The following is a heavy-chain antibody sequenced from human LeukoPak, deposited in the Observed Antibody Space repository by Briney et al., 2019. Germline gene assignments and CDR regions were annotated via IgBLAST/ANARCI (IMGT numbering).Heavy chain of an antibody. CDR3: GXSPSPTGTERYY. Sequence: GESLKISCKLSGYPFTTYWIGGVRHMPGKGLEWMGVIYPTDSDARXXXSXXXQVTISVDKSISTVYLQWNSLKASDSAMYYCGXSPSPTGTERYYWGQGTVVTVSS. D-gene: IGHD3-9*01. CDR2: IYPTDSDA. CDR1: GYPFTTYW. V-gene: IGHV5-51*01. J-gene: IGHJ4*02.